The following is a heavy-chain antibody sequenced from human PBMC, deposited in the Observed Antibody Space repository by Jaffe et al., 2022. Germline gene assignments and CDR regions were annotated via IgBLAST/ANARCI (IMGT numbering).Heavy chain of an antibody. CDR2: INSDGSST. J-gene: IGHJ3*02. Sequence: EVQLVESGGGLVQPGGSLRLSCAASGFTFSYYWMEWVRQAPGEGLVWVSRINSDGSSTSYADSVKGRFTISSDNAKKTVYLQMNSLRAEDTAVYYCARVGRPLGNAFEIWGQGTMVTVSA. V-gene: IGHV3-74*01. D-gene: IGHD1-1*01. CDR1: GFTFSYYW. CDR3: ARVGRPLGNAFEI.